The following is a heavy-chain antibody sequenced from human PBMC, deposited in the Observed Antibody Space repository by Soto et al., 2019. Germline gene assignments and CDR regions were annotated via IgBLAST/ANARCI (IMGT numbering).Heavy chain of an antibody. Sequence: GGSLRLSCAASGFTFRSYGMHWVRQAPGKGLEWVAVIWYDGSNKYYADSVKGRFTISRDNSRNTLYLQMDSLSAEDTAVYYCARDRGTSSDRSRFGYFEYWGQGTLVTVSS. CDR1: GFTFRSYG. V-gene: IGHV3-33*01. D-gene: IGHD1-26*01. J-gene: IGHJ4*02. CDR3: ARDRGTSSDRSRFGYFEY. CDR2: IWYDGSNK.